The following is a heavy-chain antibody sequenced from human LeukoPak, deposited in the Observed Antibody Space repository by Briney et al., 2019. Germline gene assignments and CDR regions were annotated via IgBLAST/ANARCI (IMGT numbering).Heavy chain of an antibody. Sequence: PGGSLRLSCAASGFTFSSYAMSCVRQAPGKGLEWVSAISGSGGSTYYADSVKGRFTISRDNAKNSLYLQMNSLRAEDTALYYCAKALIAAAGTGFDYWGQGTLVTVSS. D-gene: IGHD6-13*01. CDR1: GFTFSSYA. CDR3: AKALIAAAGTGFDY. V-gene: IGHV3-23*01. CDR2: ISGSGGST. J-gene: IGHJ4*02.